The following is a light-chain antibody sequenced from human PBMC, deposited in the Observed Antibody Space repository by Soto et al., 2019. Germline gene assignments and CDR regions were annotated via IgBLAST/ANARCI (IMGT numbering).Light chain of an antibody. CDR3: MQALQNPVT. V-gene: IGKV2-28*01. CDR1: QSLLHLNGNNY. CDR2: LGS. Sequence: DIVMTQSPLSLSVTPGEPASISCRSSQSLLHLNGNNYLDWYLQKPGQSPQLLIYLGSNRASGVPDRFSGSGSGTDFTLKISRVEAEDVGIYYCMQALQNPVTFGQGTLLEI. J-gene: IGKJ5*01.